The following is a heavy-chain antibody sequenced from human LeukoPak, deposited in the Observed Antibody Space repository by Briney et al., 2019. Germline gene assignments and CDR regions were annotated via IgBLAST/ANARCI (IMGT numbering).Heavy chain of an antibody. CDR3: ARDYGDNNWFDP. CDR1: GFTFSSYS. CDR2: ISSSSSYI. J-gene: IGHJ5*02. D-gene: IGHD4-17*01. V-gene: IGHV3-21*01. Sequence: PGGSLRLSCAASGFTFSSYSMNWVRQAPGKGLEWVSSISSSSSYIYYADSVKGRFTISRDNAKNSLYLQMNSLRAEDTAVYYCARDYGDNNWFDPWGQGTLVTVSP.